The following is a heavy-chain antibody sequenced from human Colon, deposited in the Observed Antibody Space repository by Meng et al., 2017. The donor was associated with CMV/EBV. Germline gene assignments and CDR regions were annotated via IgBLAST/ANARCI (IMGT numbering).Heavy chain of an antibody. CDR1: GFTFSMYW. J-gene: IGHJ5*02. V-gene: IGHV3-74*01. CDR2: ISSDGTT. Sequence: GESLKISCAASGFTFSMYWMHWVRQVPGKGLVWVSRISSDGTTNYADSVKGRFTISRDNAKNTLYLQMNSLGAEDTAVYFCVREIRRAWFDPWGQGTLVTVSS. CDR3: VREIRRAWFDP.